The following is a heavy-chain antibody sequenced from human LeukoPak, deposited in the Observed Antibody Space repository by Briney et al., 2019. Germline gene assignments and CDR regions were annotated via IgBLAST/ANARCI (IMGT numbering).Heavy chain of an antibody. CDR2: ISSSGSTI. D-gene: IGHD5-18*01. CDR1: GFIFSSYE. J-gene: IGHJ4*02. Sequence: GGSLRLSCAASGFIFSSYEMNWVRQAPGKGLEWVSYISSSGSTIYYADSVKGRFTISRDNSKNTLYLQMNSLRAEDTAVYYCAKGYSYGYYFDYWGQGTLVTVSS. V-gene: IGHV3-48*03. CDR3: AKGYSYGYYFDY.